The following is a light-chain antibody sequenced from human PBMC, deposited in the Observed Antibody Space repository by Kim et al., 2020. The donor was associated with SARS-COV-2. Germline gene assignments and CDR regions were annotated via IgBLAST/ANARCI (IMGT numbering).Light chain of an antibody. Sequence: SPGERAPLSCRASLSFSTTYLAWYQQKPGQSPRLLIYSTSSRATGIPDRFSGSGSGTDFTLTISRLEPEDFAVYYCQQYGTSPFTFGPGTKVDIK. CDR2: STS. J-gene: IGKJ3*01. CDR1: LSFSTTY. CDR3: QQYGTSPFT. V-gene: IGKV3-20*01.